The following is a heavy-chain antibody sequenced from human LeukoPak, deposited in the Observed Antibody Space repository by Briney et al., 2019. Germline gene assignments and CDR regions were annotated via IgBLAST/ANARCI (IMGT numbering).Heavy chain of an antibody. CDR2: IHYSGST. Sequence: SETLSLTCTVSGVSISIGGYYWSWIRQHPGKGLEWIGYIHYSGSTLYNPSLNTRVTISVDMSENQFSLNLTSVTAADTAVYYCARAHQSILSIDYWGQGTRVTVSS. CDR3: ARAHQSILSIDY. V-gene: IGHV4-31*03. D-gene: IGHD5/OR15-5a*01. CDR1: GVSISIGGYY. J-gene: IGHJ4*02.